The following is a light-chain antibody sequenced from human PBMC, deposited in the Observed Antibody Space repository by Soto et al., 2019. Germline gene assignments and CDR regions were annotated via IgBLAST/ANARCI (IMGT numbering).Light chain of an antibody. J-gene: IGLJ1*01. CDR2: GDY. CDR1: SSNIGAGYD. Sequence: QSVLTQPPSVSGAPGQRVTISCTGSSSNIGAGYDVHWYQHLPGTAPKLLIFGDYNRPSGVPDRISGSRSGTSASLAITGLQAEDEADYYCQSYDRSLSGFVFGTGTKVTVL. V-gene: IGLV1-40*01. CDR3: QSYDRSLSGFV.